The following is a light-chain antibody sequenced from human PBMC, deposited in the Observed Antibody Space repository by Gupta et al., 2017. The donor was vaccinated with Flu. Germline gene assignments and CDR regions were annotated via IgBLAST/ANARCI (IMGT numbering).Light chain of an antibody. Sequence: KVTITCAGSSSNVGSNNLIWYHQLPAAAPKLLIYSDSRRRSAVPERFSGSNYATSASVTTTWVQAEDGADYYCALEDDIKNGWVFGGGTKLTVL. CDR2: SDS. CDR3: ALEDDIKNGWV. V-gene: IGLV1-44*01. J-gene: IGLJ3*02. CDR1: SSNVGSNN.